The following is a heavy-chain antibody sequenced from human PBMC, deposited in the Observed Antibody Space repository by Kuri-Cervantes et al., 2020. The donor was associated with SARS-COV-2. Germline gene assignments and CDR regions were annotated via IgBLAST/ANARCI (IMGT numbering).Heavy chain of an antibody. D-gene: IGHD1-26*01. V-gene: IGHV4-39*01. CDR3: ARHEWEPYYFDY. CDR1: GGSISSSSYY. J-gene: IGHJ4*02. Sequence: SETLSLTCTVSGGSISSSSYYWGWIRPPPGKGLEWIGSIYYSGSTYYNPSLKSRVTISVDTSKNQFSLKLSSVTAADTAVYYCARHEWEPYYFDYWGQGTLVTVSS. CDR2: IYYSGST.